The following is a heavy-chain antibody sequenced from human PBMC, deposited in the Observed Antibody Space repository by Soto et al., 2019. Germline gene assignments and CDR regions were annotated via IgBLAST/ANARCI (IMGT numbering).Heavy chain of an antibody. D-gene: IGHD3-22*01. CDR2: IIPIFGTA. CDR1: GGTFSSYA. CDR3: ASYYYDSSGYYYGLLAFDI. J-gene: IGHJ3*02. V-gene: IGHV1-69*01. Sequence: QVQLVQSGAEVKKPGSSVKVSCKASGGTFSSYAISWVRQAPGQGLEWMGGIIPIFGTANYAQKFQGRVPITADESTSTAYMELSSLRSEDTAVYYCASYYYDSSGYYYGLLAFDIWGQGTMVTVSS.